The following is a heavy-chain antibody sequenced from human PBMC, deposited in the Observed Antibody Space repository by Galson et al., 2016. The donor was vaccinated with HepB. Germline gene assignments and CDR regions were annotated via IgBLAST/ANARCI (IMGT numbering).Heavy chain of an antibody. J-gene: IGHJ2*01. CDR2: IYHSGST. CDR1: GGSIIPYS. Sequence: SLTCTVSGGSIIPYSWTWIRQSPGKGLEWIGYIYHSGSTKYNSSLKSRVTISVDTSKNQFSLNLNSVTAAETAVYYCARSGGRDWYFDLWGRGTLVTVYS. CDR3: ARSGGRDWYFDL. V-gene: IGHV4-59*08. D-gene: IGHD2-15*01.